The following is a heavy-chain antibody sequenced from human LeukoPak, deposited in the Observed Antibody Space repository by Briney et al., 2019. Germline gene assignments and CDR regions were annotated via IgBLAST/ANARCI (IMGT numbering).Heavy chain of an antibody. CDR1: GYSFTSHY. CDR2: INPRGTST. V-gene: IGHV1-46*01. Sequence: GASVKVSCKASGYSFTSHYMHWVRQAPGQGLEWMGLINPRGTSTIYAEKFQGRIIMTRDMSTTTDYMELSSLKSDDTAVYYCARVSPRRGGSYYPLFDYWGQGTLVTVSS. D-gene: IGHD1-26*01. CDR3: ARVSPRRGGSYYPLFDY. J-gene: IGHJ4*02.